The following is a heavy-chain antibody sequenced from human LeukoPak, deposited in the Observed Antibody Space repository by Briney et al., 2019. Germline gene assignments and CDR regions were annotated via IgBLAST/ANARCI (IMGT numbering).Heavy chain of an antibody. Sequence: SSETLSLTCSVSGYSISSGYYWGWIRQPPGKGLEWIGTIYHSGSTFYNPSLKSRVTISVDTSKNQFSLKLSSVTAADTAVYYCASRSGSYPRQAFDIWGQGTMVTVSS. CDR1: GYSISSGYY. CDR3: ASRSGSYPRQAFDI. J-gene: IGHJ3*02. V-gene: IGHV4-38-2*02. CDR2: IYHSGST. D-gene: IGHD1-26*01.